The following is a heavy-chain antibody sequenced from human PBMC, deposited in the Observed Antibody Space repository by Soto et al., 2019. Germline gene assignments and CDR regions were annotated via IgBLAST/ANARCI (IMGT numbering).Heavy chain of an antibody. CDR3: ARDDDYPDNGFDY. D-gene: IGHD4-17*01. V-gene: IGHV3-33*01. J-gene: IGHJ4*02. Sequence: QVQLVESGGGVVQPGTSLRLSCAASGFTFSRHGMHWVRQTPGKGLEWLAVILNDASGHWYADSVKGRFTISRDNFENTWYLQMNGLRLEDTVMYYCARDDDYPDNGFDYWGQGTLVTVSS. CDR2: ILNDASGH. CDR1: GFTFSRHG.